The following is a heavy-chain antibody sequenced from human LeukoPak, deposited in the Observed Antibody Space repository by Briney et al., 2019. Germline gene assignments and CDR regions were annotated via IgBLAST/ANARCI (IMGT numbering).Heavy chain of an antibody. D-gene: IGHD6-19*01. Sequence: GSLRLSCAASGFPFSSYSMNWVRQAPGKGLEWVSSISSSSSYIYYADSVKGRFTISRDNAKNSLYLQMNSLRAEDTAVYYCARHSSGWMGFDYWGQGTLVTVSS. CDR2: ISSSSSYI. J-gene: IGHJ4*02. CDR3: ARHSSGWMGFDY. CDR1: GFPFSSYS. V-gene: IGHV3-21*01.